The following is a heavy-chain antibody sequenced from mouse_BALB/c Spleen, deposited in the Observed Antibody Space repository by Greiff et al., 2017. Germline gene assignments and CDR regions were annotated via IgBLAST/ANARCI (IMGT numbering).Heavy chain of an antibody. J-gene: IGHJ2*01. CDR2: ISYDGSN. Sequence: ESGPGLVKPSQSLSLTCSVTGYSITSGYYWNWIRQFPGNKLEWMGYISYDGSNNYNPSLKNRISITRDTSKHQFFLKLNSVTTEDTATYYCARVYYDYDSDYWGQGTTLTVSS. CDR1: GYSITSGYY. V-gene: IGHV3-6*02. D-gene: IGHD2-4*01. CDR3: ARVYYDYDSDY.